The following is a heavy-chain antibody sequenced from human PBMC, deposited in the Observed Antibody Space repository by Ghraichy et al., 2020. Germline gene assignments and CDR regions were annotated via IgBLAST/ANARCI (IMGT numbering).Heavy chain of an antibody. V-gene: IGHV3-48*02. CDR3: ASDIALYDSSGYFHGMDV. D-gene: IGHD3-22*01. CDR1: GFTFSDFA. J-gene: IGHJ6*02. Sequence: SCTGSGFTFSDFAMNWVRQAPGKGLEWIAFVTSKSETIDYADSVRGRFTISRNNAKNSVYLEVNSLRDDDTALYYCASDIALYDSSGYFHGMDVWGQGTAVTVSS. CDR2: VTSKSETI.